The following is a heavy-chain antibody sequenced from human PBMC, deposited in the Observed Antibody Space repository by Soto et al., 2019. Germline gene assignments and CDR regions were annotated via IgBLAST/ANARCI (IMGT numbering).Heavy chain of an antibody. CDR2: IYYSGST. J-gene: IGHJ5*02. CDR3: ARGLRYDFWSGYRPYNWFDP. D-gene: IGHD3-3*01. CDR1: GGSVSSGSYY. Sequence: SETLSLTCTVSGGSVSSGSYYWSWIRQPPGKGLEWIGYIYYSGSTNYNPSLKSRVTTSVDTSKNQFSLKLSSATAADTAVYYCARGLRYDFWSGYRPYNWFDPWGQGTLVTVSS. V-gene: IGHV4-61*01.